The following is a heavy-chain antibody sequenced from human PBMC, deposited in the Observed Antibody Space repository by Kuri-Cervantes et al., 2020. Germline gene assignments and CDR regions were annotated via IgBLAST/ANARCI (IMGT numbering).Heavy chain of an antibody. Sequence: SLKISCAASGFTFSSYGMHWVRQAPGKGLEWVSGISWNSDKIDYADSVQGRFTISRDNAKKTLYLQMNSLRAEDTALYYCAKFILGAFDIWGQGTMVTVSS. V-gene: IGHV3-9*01. CDR2: ISWNSDKI. J-gene: IGHJ3*02. CDR3: AKFILGAFDI. CDR1: GFTFSSYG. D-gene: IGHD3-16*02.